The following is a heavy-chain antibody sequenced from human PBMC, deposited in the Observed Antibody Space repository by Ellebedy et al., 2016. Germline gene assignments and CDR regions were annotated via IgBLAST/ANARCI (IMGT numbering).Heavy chain of an antibody. CDR1: GFTFSDYY. V-gene: IGHV3-11*01. CDR3: ARVTAYCGGDCYSPDD. D-gene: IGHD2-21*02. Sequence: GGSLRLSCAASGFTFSDYYMSWIRQAPGKGLEWVSYISSSGSTIYYADSVKGRFTISRDKAKNSLYLQKNSLRAEDTAVYYCARVTAYCGGDCYSPDDWGQGTLVTVSS. CDR2: ISSSGSTI. J-gene: IGHJ4*02.